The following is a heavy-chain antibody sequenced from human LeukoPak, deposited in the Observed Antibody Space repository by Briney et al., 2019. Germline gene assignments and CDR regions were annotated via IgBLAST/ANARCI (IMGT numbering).Heavy chain of an antibody. D-gene: IGHD2-15*01. V-gene: IGHV1-2*02. CDR3: ARVYSIRSFDY. CDR2: INTNSGDT. J-gene: IGHJ4*02. CDR1: GYTFTGYY. Sequence: ASVKVSCKASGYTFTGYYMHWVRQAPGQGLEWMGWINTNSGDTNYAQKFQGRVTMTRGTFINTAYMELPRLTYDDPAVYYCARVYSIRSFDYWGQGTLVTVSS.